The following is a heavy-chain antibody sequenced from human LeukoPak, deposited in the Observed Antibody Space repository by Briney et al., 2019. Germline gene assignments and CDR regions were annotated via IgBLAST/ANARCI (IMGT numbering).Heavy chain of an antibody. CDR3: AREKYGFDY. D-gene: IGHD2/OR15-2a*01. CDR2: IYYSGST. V-gene: IGHV4-59*01. Sequence: SQTLSLTCTVSGGSTSSYYWSWIRQPPGKGLEWIGYIYYSGSTTYNPSLKSRVTISVDTSKNQFSLKLSSVTAADTAVYYCAREKYGFDYWGQGTLVTVSS. J-gene: IGHJ4*02. CDR1: GGSTSSYY.